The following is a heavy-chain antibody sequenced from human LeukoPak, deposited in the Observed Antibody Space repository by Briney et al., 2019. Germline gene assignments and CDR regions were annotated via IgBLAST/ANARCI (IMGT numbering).Heavy chain of an antibody. CDR1: GFTFSSYA. CDR3: AKSARWLQFIGYYFDY. V-gene: IGHV3-23*01. J-gene: IGHJ4*02. CDR2: ISGSGGST. Sequence: GGSLRLSCATSGFTFSSYAMSGVRQAPGKGLEWVSAISGSGGSTYYADSVKGRFTISRDNSKNTLYLQMNSLRAEDTAVYYCAKSARWLQFIGYYFDYWGQGTLVTVSS. D-gene: IGHD5-24*01.